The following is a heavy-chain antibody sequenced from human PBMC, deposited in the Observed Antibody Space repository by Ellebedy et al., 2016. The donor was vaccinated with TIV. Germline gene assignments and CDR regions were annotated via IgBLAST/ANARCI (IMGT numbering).Heavy chain of an antibody. D-gene: IGHD1-14*01. Sequence: MPSETLSLTCTVSDGSITNYYWSWIRQSPGKGLEWIGYINYSGTTNYNPSLESRVTLSLDTSKNQFSLKLISVTAADTAVYYCATTEVPANYFYGMDAWGQGTMVSVSS. CDR1: DGSITNYY. J-gene: IGHJ6*02. CDR2: INYSGTT. V-gene: IGHV4-59*08. CDR3: ATTEVPANYFYGMDA.